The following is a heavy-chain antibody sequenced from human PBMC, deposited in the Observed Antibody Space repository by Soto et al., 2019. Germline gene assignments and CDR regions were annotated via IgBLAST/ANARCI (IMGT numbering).Heavy chain of an antibody. V-gene: IGHV1-69*02. CDR1: GGTFSSYT. D-gene: IGHD2-2*01. J-gene: IGHJ5*02. Sequence: GASVKVSCKASGGTFSSYTISWVRQAPGQGLEWMGRIIPILGIANYAQKFQGRVTITADKTTSTAYMELSSLRSEDTAVYYCARVLFPYCSSTSCYPWFDPWGQETLVTVSS. CDR2: IIPILGIA. CDR3: ARVLFPYCSSTSCYPWFDP.